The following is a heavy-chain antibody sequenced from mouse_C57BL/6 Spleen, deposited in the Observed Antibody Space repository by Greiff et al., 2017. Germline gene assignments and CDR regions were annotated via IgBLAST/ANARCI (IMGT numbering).Heavy chain of an antibody. J-gene: IGHJ3*01. CDR3: ATWGSSRFDY. CDR2: IDPEDGDT. CDR1: GFNIKDYY. Sequence: VQLQQSGAELVRPGASVKLSCTASGFNIKDYYMNWVKQRPEQGLEWIGSIDPEDGDTEYAPKFQGKATMTADTSSNTAYLQLSSLTSEDTAVYYCATWGSSRFDYWGQGTLLTVSA. V-gene: IGHV14-1*01. D-gene: IGHD1-1*01.